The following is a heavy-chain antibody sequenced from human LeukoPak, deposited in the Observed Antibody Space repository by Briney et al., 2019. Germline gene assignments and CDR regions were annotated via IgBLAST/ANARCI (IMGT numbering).Heavy chain of an antibody. V-gene: IGHV4-39*01. J-gene: IGHJ4*02. CDR2: IYYSGST. CDR1: GGSISSSSYY. Sequence: SETLSLTCTVSGGSISSSSYYWGWTRQPPGKGLEWIGSIYYSGSTYYNPSLKSRVTISVDTSKNQFSLKLSSVTAADTAVYYCARQYGSSPFDYWGQGTLVTVSS. CDR3: ARQYGSSPFDY. D-gene: IGHD6-13*01.